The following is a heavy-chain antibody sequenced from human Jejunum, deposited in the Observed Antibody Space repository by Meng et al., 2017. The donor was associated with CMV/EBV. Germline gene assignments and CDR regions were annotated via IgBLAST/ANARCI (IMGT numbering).Heavy chain of an antibody. D-gene: IGHD1-1*01. CDR3: ARGTSVTSDY. Sequence: YKTSGYTFISYYMHWVRQAPGQGLEWMGLINPGGGSTTYAQKFRGRVTLTRDTATGTVYMDLSSLRSEDPAVYYCARGTSVTSDYWGQGTLVTVSS. V-gene: IGHV1-46*03. CDR2: INPGGGST. CDR1: GYTFISYY. J-gene: IGHJ4*02.